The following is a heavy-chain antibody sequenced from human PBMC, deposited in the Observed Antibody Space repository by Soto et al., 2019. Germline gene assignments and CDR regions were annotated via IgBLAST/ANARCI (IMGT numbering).Heavy chain of an antibody. J-gene: IGHJ5*02. D-gene: IGHD2-2*01. CDR3: STSVVPAGRCFAP. Sequence: LRLSCAASRFTFSSYAMHCVRQGPGKGREWVSTIGGSGGSTYFADXVRGRFTISRHNSKNTLYLQISSLRAGDTAVYYCSTSVVPAGRCFAPGGQGTLVTVSS. CDR2: IGGSGGST. CDR1: RFTFSSYA. V-gene: IGHV3-23*01.